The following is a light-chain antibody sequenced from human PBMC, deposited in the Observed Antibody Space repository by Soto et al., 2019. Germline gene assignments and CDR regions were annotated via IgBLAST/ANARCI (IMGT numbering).Light chain of an antibody. J-gene: IGKJ3*01. CDR1: QSVSSY. CDR2: DAS. V-gene: IGKV3-11*01. Sequence: EIVLTKSPATLSLSPGERATLSCRASQSVSSYLAWYQQKPGQSPRLLIYDASNRATGIPARFSGSGSGTDFTLTISSLEPDDFAVYSCQQRSNWPPFTFGPGTNVDIK. CDR3: QQRSNWPPFT.